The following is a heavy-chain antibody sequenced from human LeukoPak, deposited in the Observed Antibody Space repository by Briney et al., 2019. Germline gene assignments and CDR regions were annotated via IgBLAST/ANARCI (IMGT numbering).Heavy chain of an antibody. J-gene: IGHJ4*02. CDR3: AKESGKFDY. CDR2: ISADGGST. V-gene: IGHV3-43*02. Sequence: GGSLRLSCVASGLNFDDSAMHWVRQAPGKGLEWVSLISADGGSTFSADSVKGRFSISRDNSKNSLYLQMNSLRSEDTAMYYCAKESGKFDYWGQGTLVAVPS. CDR1: GLNFDDSA.